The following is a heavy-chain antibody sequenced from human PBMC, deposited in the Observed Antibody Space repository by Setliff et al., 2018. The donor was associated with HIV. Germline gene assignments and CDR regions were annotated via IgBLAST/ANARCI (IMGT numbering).Heavy chain of an antibody. CDR2: ITGNGVST. CDR3: ARDWRHGYDLNFDY. J-gene: IGHJ4*02. CDR1: GFSFDDFA. D-gene: IGHD5-12*01. V-gene: IGHV3-43D*04. Sequence: GGSLRLSCAASGFSFDDFAMHWVRQAPGKGLEWVSLITGNGVSTYYADSVKGRFTISRDNAKNSVLLQMNSLRVEDTAVYYCARDWRHGYDLNFDYWGQGTLVTVS.